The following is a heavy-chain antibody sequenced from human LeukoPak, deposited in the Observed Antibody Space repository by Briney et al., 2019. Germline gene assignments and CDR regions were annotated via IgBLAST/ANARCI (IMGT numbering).Heavy chain of an antibody. D-gene: IGHD2-2*01. Sequence: GSVKVSCKASGYTFTGYYMHWVRQAPGQGLEWMGWINPNSGGTNYAQKFQGRVTMTRDTSISTAYMELSRLRSDDTAVYYCARDLSRRKVPTAGLHYYMDVWGKGTTVTVSS. CDR3: ARDLSRRKVPTAGLHYYMDV. V-gene: IGHV1-2*02. CDR2: INPNSGGT. J-gene: IGHJ6*03. CDR1: GYTFTGYY.